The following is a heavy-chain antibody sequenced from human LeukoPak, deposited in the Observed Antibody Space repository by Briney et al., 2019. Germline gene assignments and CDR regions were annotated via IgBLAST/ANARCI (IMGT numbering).Heavy chain of an antibody. CDR1: GGSFSGYY. J-gene: IGHJ4*02. CDR3: ARGGDILTGYYHDY. CDR2: INHSGSN. Sequence: PETLSLTCAVYGGSFSGYYWSWIRQPPGKGLEWIGEINHSGSNNYNPSLTSRSTISVDTSKNQFSLKLSSVTAADTAVYYCARGGDILTGYYHDYWGQGTLVTVSS. D-gene: IGHD3-9*01. V-gene: IGHV4-34*01.